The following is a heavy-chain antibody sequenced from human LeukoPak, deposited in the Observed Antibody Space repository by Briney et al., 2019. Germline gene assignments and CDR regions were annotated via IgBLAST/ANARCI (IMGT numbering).Heavy chain of an antibody. V-gene: IGHV3-15*05. CDR3: ARGGYYGSGRYYFDS. D-gene: IGHD3-3*01. CDR1: GFTFSNAW. J-gene: IGHJ4*02. Sequence: GGSLRLSCAASGFTFSNAWMSWVRQAPGKGLEWVGRIKSKTDGGTTDYAAPVKGRFTISRDNAKNTLHLQMNSLRAEDTAVYYCARGGYYGSGRYYFDSWGQGTLVTVSS. CDR2: IKSKTDGGTT.